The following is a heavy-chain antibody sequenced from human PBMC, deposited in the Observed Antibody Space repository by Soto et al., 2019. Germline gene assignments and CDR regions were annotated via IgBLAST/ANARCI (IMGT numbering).Heavy chain of an antibody. CDR1: GFTFTNYA. V-gene: IGHV3-23*01. D-gene: IGHD1-26*01. CDR3: AREVGAPSGWLDP. CDR2: ISASGGLK. Sequence: EVQLSESGGDLRQPGGSLRLSGAASGFTFTNYAMTWVRQTPGKGLEWVSGISASGGLKYYADSVRGRFTVSRDNSKNILYLQMDNLRDEDTALYYCAREVGAPSGWLDPWGQGTQVTVSS. J-gene: IGHJ5*02.